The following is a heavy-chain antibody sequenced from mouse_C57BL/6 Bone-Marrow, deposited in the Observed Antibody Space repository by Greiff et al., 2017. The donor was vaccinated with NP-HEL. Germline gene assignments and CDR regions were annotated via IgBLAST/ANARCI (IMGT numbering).Heavy chain of an antibody. D-gene: IGHD1-1*01. CDR1: GYTFTSYW. J-gene: IGHJ1*03. CDR3: ARYYYGSRGWSFDV. CDR2: IDPNSGGT. Sequence: QVQLQQPGADLVKPGASVKLYCKASGYTFTSYWMHWVKQRPGRGLEWIGRIDPNSGGTKFNEKFKTKATLTVDKPSSTAYMQLSSLTSEDSAVYYCARYYYGSRGWSFDVWGTGTTVTVSS. V-gene: IGHV1-72*01.